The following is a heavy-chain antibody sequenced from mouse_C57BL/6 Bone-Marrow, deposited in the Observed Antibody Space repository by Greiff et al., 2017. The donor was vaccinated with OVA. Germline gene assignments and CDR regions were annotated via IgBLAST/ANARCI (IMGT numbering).Heavy chain of an antibody. Sequence: QVQLQQPGAELVKPGASVKMSCKASGYTFTSYWITWVKQRPVQGLEWIGDIYPGSGSTNYNEKFKSKATLTVDTSSSTAYMQLSSLTSEDSAVYYCARYDYGYDRGFYFDVWGTGTTVTVSS. V-gene: IGHV1-55*01. CDR3: ARYDYGYDRGFYFDV. CDR2: IYPGSGST. D-gene: IGHD2-2*01. CDR1: GYTFTSYW. J-gene: IGHJ1*03.